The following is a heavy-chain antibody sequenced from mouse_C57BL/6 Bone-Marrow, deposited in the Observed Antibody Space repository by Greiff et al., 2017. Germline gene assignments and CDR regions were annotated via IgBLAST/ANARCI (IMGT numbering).Heavy chain of an antibody. CDR1: DSEVFPIAY. V-gene: IGHV15-2*01. CDR2: ILPSIGRT. J-gene: IGHJ4*01. CDR3: ERGGAQAPYYAMDY. Sequence: QVQLQQSGSELRSPGSSVKLSCKDFDSEVFPIAYMSWVRQKPGHGFEWIGGILPSIGRTIYGEKFEDKATLDADTLSHTAYLELNSLTSEDSAIYYCERGGAQAPYYAMDYWGQGTSVTVSS. D-gene: IGHD3-2*02.